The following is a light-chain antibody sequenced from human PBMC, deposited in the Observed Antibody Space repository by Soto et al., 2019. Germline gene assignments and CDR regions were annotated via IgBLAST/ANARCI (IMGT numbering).Light chain of an antibody. CDR2: SNI. CDR1: SSNIGAGYD. V-gene: IGLV1-40*01. J-gene: IGLJ1*01. CDR3: QSYDRSLRGNYV. Sequence: QSVLPQPPSVTGAPGQRVTISCTGTSSNIGAGYDVHWYQHLPGTAPKLLIYSNINRPSGVPDRFSGSKSGTSASLAITGLQAEDEADYYCQSYDRSLRGNYVLGTGTKVTVL.